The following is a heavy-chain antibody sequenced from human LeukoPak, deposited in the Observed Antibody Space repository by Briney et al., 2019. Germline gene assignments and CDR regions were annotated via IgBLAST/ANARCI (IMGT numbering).Heavy chain of an antibody. CDR2: INPNSGGT. D-gene: IGHD6-19*01. J-gene: IGHJ6*02. CDR3: ARAWVAVAGDWAYGMDL. V-gene: IGHV1-2*02. Sequence: ASVKVSCKATGYTFTGYYMHWVRQAPGQGLEWMGWINPNSGGTNYAQKFQGRVTMTRDTSISTAYMELSRLRSDDTAVYYCARAWVAVAGDWAYGMDLWGQGTTVTVSS. CDR1: GYTFTGYY.